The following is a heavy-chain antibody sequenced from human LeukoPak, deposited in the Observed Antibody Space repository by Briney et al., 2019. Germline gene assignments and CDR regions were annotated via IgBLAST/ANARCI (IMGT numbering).Heavy chain of an antibody. CDR1: GYTFTSYY. Sequence: ASVKVSCKASGYTFTSYYMHWVRQAPGQGLEWMGIINPSGGSTSYAQKFQGRVTMTRDMSTSTVYMELSSLRSEDTAVYYCARGPGMKTSVAPEYWYFDLWGRGTLVTVSS. J-gene: IGHJ2*01. V-gene: IGHV1-46*01. D-gene: IGHD2-2*01. CDR2: INPSGGST. CDR3: ARGPGMKTSVAPEYWYFDL.